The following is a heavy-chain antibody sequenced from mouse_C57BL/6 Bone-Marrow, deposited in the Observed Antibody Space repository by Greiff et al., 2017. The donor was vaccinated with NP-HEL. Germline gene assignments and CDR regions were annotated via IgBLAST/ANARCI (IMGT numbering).Heavy chain of an antibody. CDR1: GYTFTNYW. J-gene: IGHJ1*03. V-gene: IGHV1-63*01. Sequence: VQLQQSGAELVRPGTSVKMSCKASGYTFTNYWIGWAKQRPGHGLEWIGDIYPGGGYTNYNEKFKGKATLTADKSSSTAYMQFSSLTSEDSAIDYCARGGSYWYFDVWGTGTTVTVSS. CDR2: IYPGGGYT. CDR3: ARGGSYWYFDV.